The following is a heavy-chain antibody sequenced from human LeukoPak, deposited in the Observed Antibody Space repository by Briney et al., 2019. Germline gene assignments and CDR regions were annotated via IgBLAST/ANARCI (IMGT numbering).Heavy chain of an antibody. V-gene: IGHV1-18*01. D-gene: IGHD3-22*01. Sequence: GASVKVSCKASGYTFTKYGITWVRQAPGQGLEWMGWISTYNGNTNYAQKLQGRVTMTTDTSTSTAYMELRSLRSDDTAVYYCARLYYYDSSGYYADYWGQGTLVTVSS. CDR1: GYTFTKYG. CDR2: ISTYNGNT. CDR3: ARLYYYDSSGYYADY. J-gene: IGHJ4*02.